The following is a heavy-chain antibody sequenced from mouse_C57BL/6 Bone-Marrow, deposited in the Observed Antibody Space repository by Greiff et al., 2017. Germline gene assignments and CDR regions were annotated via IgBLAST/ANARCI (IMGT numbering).Heavy chain of an antibody. D-gene: IGHD2-10*02. J-gene: IGHJ1*03. CDR2: IDPNSGGT. CDR1: GYTFTSYW. V-gene: IGHV1-72*01. CDR3: AMYGNYFYWYFDV. Sequence: QLHPPFSSLSPPGAPVKLSCKASGYTFTSYWMHWVKQRPGRGLEWIGRIDPNSGGTKYNEKFKSKATLTVDKPSSTAYMQLSSLTSEDSAVYYCAMYGNYFYWYFDVWGTGTTVTVSS.